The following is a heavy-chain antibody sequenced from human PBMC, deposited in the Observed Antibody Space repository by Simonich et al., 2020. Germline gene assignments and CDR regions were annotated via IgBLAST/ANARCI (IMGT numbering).Heavy chain of an antibody. D-gene: IGHD7-27*01. CDR3: ARGRLTGDKGAFDI. J-gene: IGHJ3*02. V-gene: IGHV1-2*02. CDR2: INPNSGGT. CDR1: GYTFTGYY. Sequence: QVQLVQSGAEVKKPGASVKVSCKASGYTFTGYYMHWVRQAPGQGLEWMGWINPNSGGTNYARKFQGRVTMTRDTSISTAYMELSRLRSDDTAVYYCARGRLTGDKGAFDIWGQGTMVTVSS.